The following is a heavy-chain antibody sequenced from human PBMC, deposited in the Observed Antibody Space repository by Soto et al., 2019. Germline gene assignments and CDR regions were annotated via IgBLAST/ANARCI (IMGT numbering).Heavy chain of an antibody. Sequence: SETLSLTCTVSGGSISSYYWSWIRQPPGKGLEWIGYIFYSGSTNYNPSLKSRVTISVDTSKNQFSLKLSSVTAADTAVYYCARRYGSAFDIWGHGTMVTGS. CDR2: IFYSGST. D-gene: IGHD4-17*01. CDR3: ARRYGSAFDI. V-gene: IGHV4-59*01. CDR1: GGSISSYY. J-gene: IGHJ3*02.